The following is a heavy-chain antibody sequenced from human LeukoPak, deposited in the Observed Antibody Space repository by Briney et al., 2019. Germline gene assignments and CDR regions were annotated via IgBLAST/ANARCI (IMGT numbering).Heavy chain of an antibody. D-gene: IGHD6-19*01. CDR3: AKLVAVAGTDEY. CDR1: AFTLSSHA. Sequence: RGSLRLSCAPSAFTLSSHAMSWVRQAPGNGLEWVSSISGSGGDTFYADSVRGRFTISRDNSKNTLYLQMNSLRAEDAALYSCAKLVAVAGTDEYCGEGALVTVSS. J-gene: IGHJ4*02. CDR2: ISGSGGDT. V-gene: IGHV3-23*01.